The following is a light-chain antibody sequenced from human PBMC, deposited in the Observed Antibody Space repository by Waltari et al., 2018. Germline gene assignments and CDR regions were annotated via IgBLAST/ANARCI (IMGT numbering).Light chain of an antibody. J-gene: IGLJ1*01. V-gene: IGLV2-23*01. CDR1: SSDVGGYNL. CDR2: EGS. Sequence: QSALTQPASVSGSPGQSITISCTGTSSDVGGYNLVSLYQQHPGKSPKLMIYEGSKRPSGVSNRFSGSKSGNTASLTISGLQAEDEADYYCCSYAGIGTLYVFGTGTKVTVL. CDR3: CSYAGIGTLYV.